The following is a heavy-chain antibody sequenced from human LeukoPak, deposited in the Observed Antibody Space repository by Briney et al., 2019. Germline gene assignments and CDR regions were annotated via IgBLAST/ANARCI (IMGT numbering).Heavy chain of an antibody. V-gene: IGHV4-34*01. CDR2: INHSGST. J-gene: IGHJ4*02. CDR1: GGSFSGYY. D-gene: IGHD1-26*01. CDR3: ASIVGATGD. Sequence: SETLSLTCAVYGGSFSGYYWSWIRQPPGKGLEWIGEINHSGSTNYNPSLKSRVTISVDTSKNQFSLKLSFVTAADTAVYYCASIVGATGDWGQGTLVTVSS.